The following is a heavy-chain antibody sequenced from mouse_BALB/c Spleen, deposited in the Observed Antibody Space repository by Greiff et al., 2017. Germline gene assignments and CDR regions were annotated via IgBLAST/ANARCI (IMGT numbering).Heavy chain of an antibody. D-gene: IGHD1-1*01. CDR3: AGDVIYYGSYLDY. CDR2: IYPGDGDT. V-gene: IGHV1-82*01. J-gene: IGHJ2*01. Sequence: QVQLQQSGPELVKPGASVKFSCKASGYAFSSSWMNWVKQRPGQGLEWIGRIYPGDGDTNYNGKFKGKATLTADKSSSTAYMQLSSLTSVDSAVYFCAGDVIYYGSYLDYWGQGTTLTVSS. CDR1: GYAFSSSW.